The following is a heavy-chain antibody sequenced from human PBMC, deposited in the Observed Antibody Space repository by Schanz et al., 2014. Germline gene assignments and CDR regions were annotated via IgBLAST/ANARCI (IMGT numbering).Heavy chain of an antibody. CDR3: AKNQYDDVDLSSFYFDF. Sequence: EVQLVESGGGLVQPGRSLRLSCAASGFTFSSYAMSWVRQAPGKGLVWVSRIKSDGSSTSYADSVKGRFTISRDNAKNTLYLQMNSLRPEDTAIYYCAKNQYDDVDLSSFYFDFWGQGTLVTVSS. V-gene: IGHV3-74*02. J-gene: IGHJ4*02. D-gene: IGHD3-10*02. CDR2: IKSDGSST. CDR1: GFTFSSYA.